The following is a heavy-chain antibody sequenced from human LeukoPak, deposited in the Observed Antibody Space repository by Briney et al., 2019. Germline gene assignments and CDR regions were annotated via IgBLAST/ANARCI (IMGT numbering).Heavy chain of an antibody. CDR2: IKQDGSEK. V-gene: IGHV3-7*04. J-gene: IGHJ4*02. CDR1: GFTFSNYW. D-gene: IGHD4-17*01. CDR3: ARNNDDGDRDDFDY. Sequence: GDSLRLSCAASGFTFSNYWMTWVRQAPGRGPEWVANIKQDGSEKYYVDSVEGRFTISRDNAKNSLYLQLNSLRAEDTAVYYCARNNDDGDRDDFDYWGPGTLVTVSS.